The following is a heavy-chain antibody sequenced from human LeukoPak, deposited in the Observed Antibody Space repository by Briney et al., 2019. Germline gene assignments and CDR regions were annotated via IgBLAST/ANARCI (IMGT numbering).Heavy chain of an antibody. V-gene: IGHV3-23*01. D-gene: IGHD3-10*01. CDR2: ISGSGGST. J-gene: IGHJ6*03. CDR3: TTDLWFGVYYMDV. CDR1: GFTFSSYA. Sequence: GGSLRLSCAASGFTFSSYAMSWVRQAPGKGLEWVSAISGSGGSTYYADSVKGRFTISRDNSKNTLYLQMNSLKTEDTAVYYCTTDLWFGVYYMDVWGKGTTVTISS.